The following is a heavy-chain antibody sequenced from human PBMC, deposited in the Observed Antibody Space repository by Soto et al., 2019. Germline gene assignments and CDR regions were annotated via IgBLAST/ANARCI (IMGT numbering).Heavy chain of an antibody. Sequence: QVQLRESGPGLVKPSGTLSLTCSVSGDSVSSDAYYWAWIRQPPGQTLEWVGMTLSSGGTSRNPSLRSRLRMSLDTARNQFAMRLTSVTAAETGVYFCAKGFSSGLYVDSWGRGTQVTVSS. J-gene: IGHJ4*02. D-gene: IGHD6-19*01. CDR3: AKGFSSGLYVDS. CDR2: TLSSGGT. V-gene: IGHV4-61*08. CDR1: GDSVSSDAYY.